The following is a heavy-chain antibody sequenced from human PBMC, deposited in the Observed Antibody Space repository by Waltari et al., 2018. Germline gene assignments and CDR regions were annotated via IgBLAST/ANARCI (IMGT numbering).Heavy chain of an antibody. V-gene: IGHV3-23*01. D-gene: IGHD2-2*01. Sequence: EVQLLESGGGLVQPGGSLRLSCPASGLTFSSYAMSWVRQAPGKGLEWVSAIRGSGGSTYYADSVKGRFTISRDNSKNTLYLQMNSLRAEDTAVYYCAKGSSSTSKIDYWGQGTLVTVSS. J-gene: IGHJ4*02. CDR1: GLTFSSYA. CDR3: AKGSSSTSKIDY. CDR2: IRGSGGST.